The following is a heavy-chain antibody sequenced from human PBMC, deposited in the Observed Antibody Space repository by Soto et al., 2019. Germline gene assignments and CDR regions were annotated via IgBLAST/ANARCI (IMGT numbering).Heavy chain of an antibody. CDR1: GGSVSSGSYY. J-gene: IGHJ5*02. V-gene: IGHV4-61*01. D-gene: IGHD5-12*01. CDR2: IYYSGST. CDR3: ARDGAASGYDLRGWFDP. Sequence: QVQLQESGPGLVKPSETLSLTRTVSGGSVSSGSYYWSWIRQPPGKGLEWIGYIYYSGSTNYNPSLTSRVTVSVDTAKTQFPRKLSSVPAADTAVYYCARDGAASGYDLRGWFDPWGQGTLVTVSS.